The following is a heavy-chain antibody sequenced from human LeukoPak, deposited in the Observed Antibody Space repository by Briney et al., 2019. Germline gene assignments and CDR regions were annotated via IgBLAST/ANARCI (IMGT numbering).Heavy chain of an antibody. V-gene: IGHV3-53*01. CDR2: IYSGGNT. CDR3: ARDPYSGSYGPYYYYYTDV. D-gene: IGHD1-26*01. CDR1: GFTVSSNS. Sequence: GGSLRLSCTVSGFTVSSNSWSWVRQAPGKGLEWVSFIYSGGNTHYSDSVKGRFTISRDNAKNSLYLQMDSLRVEDTAVYYCARDPYSGSYGPYYYYYTDVWGEGTTVTISS. J-gene: IGHJ6*03.